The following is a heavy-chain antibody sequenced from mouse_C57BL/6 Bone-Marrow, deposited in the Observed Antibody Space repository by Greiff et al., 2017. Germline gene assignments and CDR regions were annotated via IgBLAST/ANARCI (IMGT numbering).Heavy chain of an antibody. D-gene: IGHD2-4*01. J-gene: IGHJ1*03. CDR3: TRDYDRYFDV. Sequence: VKVVESGAELVRPGASVTLSCKASGYTFTDYEMHWVKQTPVHGLEWIGAIDPETGGTAYNQKFKGKAILTADKSSSTAYMELRSLTSEDSAVYYCTRDYDRYFDVWGTGTTVTVSS. V-gene: IGHV1-15*01. CDR2: IDPETGGT. CDR1: GYTFTDYE.